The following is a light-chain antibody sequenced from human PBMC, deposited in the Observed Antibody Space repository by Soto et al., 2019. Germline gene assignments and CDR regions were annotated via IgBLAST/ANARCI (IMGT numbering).Light chain of an antibody. V-gene: IGKV3D-20*02. CDR2: STS. CDR3: QQRSNWPALT. Sequence: EIVLTQSPGTLSLSPGERGTLSCRASQRFGSSNLAWYQQKPGQAPRLLIYSTSSRATGIPARFRGSGSGTDFTLTISSLEPEDFGVYYCQQRSNWPALTFGGGTKVDIK. CDR1: QRFGSSN. J-gene: IGKJ4*01.